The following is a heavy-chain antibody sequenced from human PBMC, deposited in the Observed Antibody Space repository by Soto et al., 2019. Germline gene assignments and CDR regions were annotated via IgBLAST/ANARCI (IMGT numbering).Heavy chain of an antibody. V-gene: IGHV4-30-4*02. D-gene: IGHD3-16*01. Sequence: ASETLSLTCTVSGGSISSGDYYWRWIRQPPEKGLEWIGYIYHSGSTYYNPSLKSRVTISVDRSKNQFSLKLSSVTVADTAVYYCARRYGGNFDYWGQGTLVTVSS. J-gene: IGHJ4*02. CDR3: ARRYGGNFDY. CDR2: IYHSGST. CDR1: GGSISSGDYY.